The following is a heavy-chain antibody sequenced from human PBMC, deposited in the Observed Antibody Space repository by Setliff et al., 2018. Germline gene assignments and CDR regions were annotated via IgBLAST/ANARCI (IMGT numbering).Heavy chain of an antibody. CDR1: GFSFSSYT. CDR3: ARSPANGGHDAYDI. V-gene: IGHV3-48*04. Sequence: LSLTCAASGFSFSSYTMNWVRQAPGKRLEWISSIGGSSNTIFYVDSVKGRFTISRDNAQNSLYLQMDSLRAEDTAVYYCARSPANGGHDAYDIWGQGTMVTVSS. J-gene: IGHJ3*02. CDR2: IGGSSNTI. D-gene: IGHD6-25*01.